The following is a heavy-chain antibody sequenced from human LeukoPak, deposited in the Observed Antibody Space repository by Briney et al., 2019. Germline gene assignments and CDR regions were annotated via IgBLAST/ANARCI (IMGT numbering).Heavy chain of an antibody. V-gene: IGHV1-18*01. CDR2: ISAYNGNT. D-gene: IGHD6-13*01. J-gene: IGHJ6*02. CDR3: AREQLAAAGYYYYGMDV. CDR1: GYTFTSYG. Sequence: GAPVKVSCKASGYTFTSYGISWVRQAPGQGLEWMGWISAYNGNTNYAQKLQGRVTMTTDTSTSTAYMELRSLRSDDTAVYYCAREQLAAAGYYYYGMDVWGQGTTVTVSS.